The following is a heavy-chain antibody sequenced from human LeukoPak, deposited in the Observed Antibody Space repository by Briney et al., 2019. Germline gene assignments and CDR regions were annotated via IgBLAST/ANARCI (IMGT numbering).Heavy chain of an antibody. CDR3: VRDYQFIQEV. CDR2: ISTDGKST. Sequence: GGSLRLSCAASGFTFGNYWMTWVRQAPGKGLMWVSLISTDGKSTRYAESVKGRFTISRDNAKNALYLQMDILRVEDTALYFCVRDYQFIQEVWGQGTTVTVSS. J-gene: IGHJ6*02. D-gene: IGHD2-2*01. V-gene: IGHV3-74*01. CDR1: GFTFGNYW.